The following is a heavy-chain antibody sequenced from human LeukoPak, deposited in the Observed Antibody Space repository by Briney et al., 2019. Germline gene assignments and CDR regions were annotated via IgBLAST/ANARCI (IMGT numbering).Heavy chain of an antibody. CDR3: AREDDYGGNYYFDY. J-gene: IGHJ4*02. Sequence: GGSLRLSCAASGFTFSSYWMSWVRQAPGKGLEWVANIKQDGSEKYYVDSGKGRFTISRDNAKNSLYLQMNSLRAEDTAVYYCAREDDYGGNYYFDYWGQGTLVTVSS. D-gene: IGHD4-23*01. CDR2: IKQDGSEK. CDR1: GFTFSSYW. V-gene: IGHV3-7*01.